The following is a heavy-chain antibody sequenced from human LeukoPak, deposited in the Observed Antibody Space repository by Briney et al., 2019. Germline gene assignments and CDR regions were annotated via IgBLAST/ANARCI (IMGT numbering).Heavy chain of an antibody. V-gene: IGHV4-30-2*01. J-gene: IGHJ4*02. Sequence: SETLSLTCAVSGGSINSGGFSWTWIRQPPGKGLEWIGYIYYSGTTSYNPSLKSRVTISVDNVKNEFALKLKSVIAADTAVYYCARQKNDVFWSGLPLPQGYFDYWGQGTLVTVSS. D-gene: IGHD3-3*01. CDR2: IYYSGTT. CDR1: GGSINSGGFS. CDR3: ARQKNDVFWSGLPLPQGYFDY.